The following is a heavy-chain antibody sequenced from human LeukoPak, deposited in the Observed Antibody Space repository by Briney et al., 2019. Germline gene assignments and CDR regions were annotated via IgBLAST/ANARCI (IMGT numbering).Heavy chain of an antibody. CDR3: ARAPGGKYCSSTSCYKPNWFDP. D-gene: IGHD2-2*02. V-gene: IGHV4-34*01. CDR1: GGSFSGYY. CDR2: INHSGST. Sequence: SETLSLTCAVYGGSFSGYYWSWIRQPPGKGLEWIGEINHSGSTNYNPSLKSRVTISVDTSKDQFSLKLSFVTAADTAVYYCARAPGGKYCSSTSCYKPNWFDPWGQGTLVTVSS. J-gene: IGHJ5*02.